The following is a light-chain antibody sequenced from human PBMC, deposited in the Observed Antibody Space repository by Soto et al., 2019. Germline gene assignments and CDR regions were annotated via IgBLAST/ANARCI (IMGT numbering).Light chain of an antibody. Sequence: EIVLTQSPGSLSLSPGERAALSCRASQSVTNDYLAWYQQKFGQAPRLLIYGASRRATGIPDRFTGSGSGTDFTLTISRLEPEDFAMYFCQQYGNSPRTFGQGTKLEIK. CDR1: QSVTNDY. V-gene: IGKV3-20*01. CDR2: GAS. CDR3: QQYGNSPRT. J-gene: IGKJ2*01.